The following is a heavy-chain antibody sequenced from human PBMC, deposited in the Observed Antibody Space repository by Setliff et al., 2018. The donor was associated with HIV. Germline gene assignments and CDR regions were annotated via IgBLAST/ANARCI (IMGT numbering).Heavy chain of an antibody. CDR3: ARAPANYHGSSGFYFGGDYYFDF. V-gene: IGHV4-39*02. CDR2: VYVLGNT. Sequence: SETLSLTCTVSGGSILSSGGYFWGWIRQPPGRGLEWLGTVYVLGNTYLNPSLKSRVAVSVDTSRNHFSLRVTSVTAADTAVYYCARAPANYHGSSGFYFGGDYYFDFWGQGTLVTSPQ. CDR1: GGSILSSGGYF. J-gene: IGHJ4*02. D-gene: IGHD3-22*01.